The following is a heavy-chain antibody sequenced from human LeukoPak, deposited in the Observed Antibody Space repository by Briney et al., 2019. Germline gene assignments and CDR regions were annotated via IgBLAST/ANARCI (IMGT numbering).Heavy chain of an antibody. Sequence: QPGRSLRLSCAASGFTFYGYAMHWVRHAPGKGLEWVSGISWNSGSIGYAVSVKGRFTISRDNAKNSLYLQMNSLRTEDTALYYCAKEKVRYFDTWGQGTLVTVSS. CDR1: GFTFYGYA. J-gene: IGHJ4*02. CDR3: AKEKVRYFDT. V-gene: IGHV3-9*01. D-gene: IGHD3-9*01. CDR2: ISWNSGSI.